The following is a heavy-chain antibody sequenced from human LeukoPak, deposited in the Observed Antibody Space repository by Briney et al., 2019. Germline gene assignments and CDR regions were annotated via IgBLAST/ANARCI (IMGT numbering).Heavy chain of an antibody. J-gene: IGHJ4*02. CDR3: ARAGLYDSSGYYYFDY. CDR1: GYIFTSYG. D-gene: IGHD3-22*01. CDR2: ISAYNGNT. Sequence: ASVKVSCKASGYIFTSYGISWVRQAPGQGLEWMGWISAYNGNTNYAQKLQGRVTMTTDTSTSTAYMELRSLRSDDTAVYYCARAGLYDSSGYYYFDYWGQGTLVTVSS. V-gene: IGHV1-18*01.